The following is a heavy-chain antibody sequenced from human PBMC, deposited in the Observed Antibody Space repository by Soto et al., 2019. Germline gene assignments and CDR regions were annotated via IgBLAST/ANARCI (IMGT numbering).Heavy chain of an antibody. CDR3: ARSQGSSTSLEIYYYYYYGMDV. V-gene: IGHV1-69*01. D-gene: IGHD2-2*01. CDR1: GGTFSSYA. J-gene: IGHJ6*02. CDR2: IIPISGTA. Sequence: QVQLVQSGAEVKKPGSSVKVSCKASGGTFSSYAISWVRQAPGQGLEWMGGIIPISGTANYAQKFQGRVTITADESTSTADMVLSSLRSEDTAVYYCARSQGSSTSLEIYYYYYYGMDVWGQGTTVTVSS.